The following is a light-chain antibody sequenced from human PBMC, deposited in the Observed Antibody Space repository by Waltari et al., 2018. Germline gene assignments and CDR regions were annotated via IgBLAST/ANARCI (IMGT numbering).Light chain of an antibody. J-gene: IGKJ4*01. V-gene: IGKV3-15*01. CDR3: QQYYVWPPIT. Sequence: VLLTQSPASLSVSPGDTVILSCRASQSIRTNLVWYQQKAGQAPRTLLYGASTRASGGPSRFSGSGSETDFTLIISSLQSEDAAVYFCQQYYVWPPITFGGGTKLEI. CDR1: QSIRTN. CDR2: GAS.